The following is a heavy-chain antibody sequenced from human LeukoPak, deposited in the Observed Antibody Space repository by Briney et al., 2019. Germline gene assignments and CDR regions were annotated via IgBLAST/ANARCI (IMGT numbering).Heavy chain of an antibody. V-gene: IGHV1-2*02. D-gene: IGHD3-3*01. J-gene: IGHJ4*02. CDR1: GYTFTGYY. CDR2: INPNSGGT. Sequence: GASVKVSCKASGYTFTGYYMHWVRQAPGQGLEWMGWINPNSGGTNYAQKFQGRVTMTRDTSISTAYMELSRLRSDDTAMYYCARDSYGVDAGPYYFDYWGQGTLVTVSS. CDR3: ARDSYGVDAGPYYFDY.